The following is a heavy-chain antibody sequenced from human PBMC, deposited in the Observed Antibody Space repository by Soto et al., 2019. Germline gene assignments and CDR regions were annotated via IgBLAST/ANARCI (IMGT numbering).Heavy chain of an antibody. CDR2: ISSSSSYI. CDR1: GFTFSSYS. V-gene: IGHV3-21*04. CDR3: AKDLCSGGSCLLRGEFDY. D-gene: IGHD2-15*01. Sequence: GGSLRLSCAASGFTFSSYSMNWVRQAPGKGLEWVSSISSSSSYIYYADSVKGRFTISRDNSKNTLYLKMNSLRAEDTAVFYCAKDLCSGGSCLLRGEFDYWGQGTLVTVSS. J-gene: IGHJ4*02.